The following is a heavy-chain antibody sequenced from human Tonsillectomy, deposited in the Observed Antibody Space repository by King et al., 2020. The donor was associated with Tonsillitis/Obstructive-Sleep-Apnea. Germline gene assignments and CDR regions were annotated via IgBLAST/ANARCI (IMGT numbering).Heavy chain of an antibody. CDR3: ASIVVVPAAMYNWFDP. V-gene: IGHV4-34*01. J-gene: IGHJ5*02. Sequence: VQLQQWGAGLLKPSETLSLTCAVYGGSFSGYYWSWFRKPPGKGLECIGEINHSGSTNYNPSLKIRFTISVDTSKNQFSLKLCSVTAADTAVYYCASIVVVPAAMYNWFDPWGQGTLVTVSS. CDR1: GGSFSGYY. D-gene: IGHD2-2*01. CDR2: INHSGST.